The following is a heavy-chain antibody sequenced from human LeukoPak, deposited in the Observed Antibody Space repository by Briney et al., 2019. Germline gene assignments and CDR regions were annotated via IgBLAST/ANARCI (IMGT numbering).Heavy chain of an antibody. Sequence: ASVKVSCRASGYTFTSYDSNWVRQATGQGLEWVGGMNPNSDNTVYAENFQGRCTMTRDTSISTAYMELSSLRSEHTAVYYCARATVTHYYYYHMDVWGKGTTVTVSS. V-gene: IGHV1-8*01. CDR2: MNPNSDNT. CDR1: GYTFTSYD. J-gene: IGHJ6*03. CDR3: ARATVTHYYYYHMDV. D-gene: IGHD2-21*02.